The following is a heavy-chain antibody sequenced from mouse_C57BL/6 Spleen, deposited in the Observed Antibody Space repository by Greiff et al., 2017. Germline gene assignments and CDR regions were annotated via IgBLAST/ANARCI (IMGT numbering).Heavy chain of an antibody. Sequence: QVQLQQPGAELVRPGSSVKLSCKASGYTFTSYWMHWVKQRPIQGLEWIGNIDPSDSETHYNQKFKDKATLTVDKSSSTAYMQLSSLTSEDSAVYHCARGSYYGSSSWFAYWGQGTLVTVSA. J-gene: IGHJ3*01. CDR1: GYTFTSYW. D-gene: IGHD1-1*01. CDR2: IDPSDSET. CDR3: ARGSYYGSSSWFAY. V-gene: IGHV1-52*01.